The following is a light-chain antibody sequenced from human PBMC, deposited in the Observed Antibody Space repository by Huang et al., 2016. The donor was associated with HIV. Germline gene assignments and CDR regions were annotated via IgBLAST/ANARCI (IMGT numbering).Light chain of an antibody. CDR1: QSVGSF. Sequence: EIVFTQSPASMSLSPGERATLSCRASQSVGSFLGWYQHKPGQAPRLLIYEASNRATGIPARFSGSGSGTDFTLTITNLEPGDSAVYYCQQRGNSPPFTFGPGTKLDI. CDR2: EAS. CDR3: QQRGNSPPFT. J-gene: IGKJ3*01. V-gene: IGKV3-11*01.